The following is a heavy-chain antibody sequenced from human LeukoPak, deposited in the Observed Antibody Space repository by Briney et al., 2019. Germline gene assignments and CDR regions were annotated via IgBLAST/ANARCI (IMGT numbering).Heavy chain of an antibody. V-gene: IGHV1-46*01. J-gene: IGHJ4*02. CDR1: GYSFTSYD. CDR3: TREGYSGSYTLPNDY. D-gene: IGHD1-26*01. Sequence: ASVKVSCKASGYSFTSYDMHWVRQAPGQGLEWMGIINPSGGSTSYAQKFQGRVTMTRDTSTSTVYMELSSLRSEDTAIYYRTREGYSGSYTLPNDYWGQGTLVTVSS. CDR2: INPSGGST.